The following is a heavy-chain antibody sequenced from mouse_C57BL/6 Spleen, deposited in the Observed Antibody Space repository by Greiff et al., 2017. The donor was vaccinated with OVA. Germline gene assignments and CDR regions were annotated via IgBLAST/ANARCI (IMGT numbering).Heavy chain of an antibody. J-gene: IGHJ1*03. D-gene: IGHD1-1*01. CDR3: ARGDGSSYWYFDV. Sequence: EVMLVESGGDLVKPGGSLKLSCAASGFTFSSYGMSWVRQTPDKRLEWVATISSGGSYTYYPDSVKGRFTIARDNAKNTLYLQMSSLKSEDTAVYYCARGDGSSYWYFDVWGTGTTVTVSS. CDR2: ISSGGSYT. V-gene: IGHV5-6*01. CDR1: GFTFSSYG.